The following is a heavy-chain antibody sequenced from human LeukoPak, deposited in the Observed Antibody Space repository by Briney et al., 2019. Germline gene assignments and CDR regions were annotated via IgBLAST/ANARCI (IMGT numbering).Heavy chain of an antibody. CDR2: IKHDGSEK. D-gene: IGHD5-24*01. Sequence: GGSLRLSCAASGFSFSDYRMHWVRQAPGKGLEWVANIKHDGSEKKYVDSVKGRFTISRDNAKNSMYLQMNSLRVEDTALYYCAKDVRRDGYNFDYWGQGTLVTVSS. J-gene: IGHJ4*02. CDR3: AKDVRRDGYNFDY. V-gene: IGHV3-7*03. CDR1: GFSFSDYR.